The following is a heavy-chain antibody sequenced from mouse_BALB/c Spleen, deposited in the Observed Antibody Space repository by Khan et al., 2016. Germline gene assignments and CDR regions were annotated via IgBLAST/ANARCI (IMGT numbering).Heavy chain of an antibody. Sequence: EVQLQESGPGLVKPSQSLSLTCTVTGYSITSDYAWNWIRQFPGNKLEWMGYISYSGSTRYNPSLNSRISLTRDTSKTQFFLQLNSVTTEDTATYDCARSLLAWLAYWGQGTLVTVSA. CDR2: ISYSGST. D-gene: IGHD2-1*01. CDR3: ARSLLAWLAY. J-gene: IGHJ3*01. CDR1: GYSITSDYA. V-gene: IGHV3-2*02.